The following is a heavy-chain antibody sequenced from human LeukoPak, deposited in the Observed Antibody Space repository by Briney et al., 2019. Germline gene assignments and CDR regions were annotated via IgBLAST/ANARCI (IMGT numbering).Heavy chain of an antibody. Sequence: ASVRVSCKASGYICTNHYMHWVRQAPGQWLEWMGLITPSGGSTNYAQKFRGRVTMTSDTSTSTVYMELSSLRSEETAVYYCARGGFGLGVGSTKGLNWFDPWGQGTLVTVSS. J-gene: IGHJ5*02. D-gene: IGHD1-26*01. V-gene: IGHV1-46*01. CDR1: GYICTNHY. CDR3: ARGGFGLGVGSTKGLNWFDP. CDR2: ITPSGGST.